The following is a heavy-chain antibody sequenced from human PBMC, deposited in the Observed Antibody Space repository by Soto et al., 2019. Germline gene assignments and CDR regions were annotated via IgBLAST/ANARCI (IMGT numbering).Heavy chain of an antibody. CDR1: GYTFTGYY. V-gene: IGHV1-2*02. CDR3: AGGEVDTAPFDP. D-gene: IGHD5-18*01. CDR2: INPNSGNR. Sequence: QVQLVQSGAEVKKPGASVQVSCKASGYTFTGYYMHWVRQAPGQGLEWMGWINPNSGNRKYVQKLQGRVIMTRDTSIRTASMERSRLTSDDTAVYYCAGGEVDTAPFDPWGQGTLVTVSS. J-gene: IGHJ5*02.